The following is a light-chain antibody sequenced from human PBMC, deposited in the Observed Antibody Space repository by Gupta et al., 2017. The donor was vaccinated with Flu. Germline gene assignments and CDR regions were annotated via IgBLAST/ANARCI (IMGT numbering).Light chain of an antibody. V-gene: IGLV1-47*01. J-gene: IGLJ2*01. CDR3: ASWEDNLSGLT. CDR1: SSNIGYNY. CDR2: KNS. Sequence: QSVLIQPPAVSGTPGQTVPVSCSGSSSNIGYNYVYWYQQFPGRAPKLIIQKNSQRPSGVPDRFSGSKSGTSASLTIGGLRSDDEAHYYCASWEDNLSGLTFGGGTKLTVL.